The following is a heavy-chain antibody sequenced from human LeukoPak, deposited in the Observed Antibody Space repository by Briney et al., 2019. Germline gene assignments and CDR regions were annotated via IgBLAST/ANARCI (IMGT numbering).Heavy chain of an antibody. CDR1: GGSISSSSYY. J-gene: IGHJ6*03. CDR3: AKQPTTTSSYYRAV. D-gene: IGHD1-14*01. CDR2: IYYSGST. V-gene: IGHV4-39*01. Sequence: SETLSLTCTVSGGSISSSSYYWGWIRQPPGKGLEWIGSIYYSGSTYYNPSLKSRVTISVDTSKNQFSLKLSSVTAADTAVYYCAKQPTTTSSYYRAVGGKGTRVTV.